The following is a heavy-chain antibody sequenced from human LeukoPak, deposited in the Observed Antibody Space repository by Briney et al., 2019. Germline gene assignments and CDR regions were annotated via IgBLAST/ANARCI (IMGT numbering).Heavy chain of an antibody. CDR2: ISASGGST. D-gene: IGHD7-27*01. Sequence: GGSLRLSCAASGFTFSTYAMTWVRQAPGKGLEGVSGISASGGSTYYVDSVKGRFTISRDNSKNTLYLQMSSLRAEDTAVYYCAKGVTIYTNSGLGYWGQGTLVTVSS. CDR1: GFTFSTYA. CDR3: AKGVTIYTNSGLGY. V-gene: IGHV3-23*01. J-gene: IGHJ4*02.